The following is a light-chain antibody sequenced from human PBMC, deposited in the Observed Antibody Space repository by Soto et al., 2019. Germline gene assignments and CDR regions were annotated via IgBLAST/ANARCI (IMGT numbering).Light chain of an antibody. Sequence: DIQVTQSPCTLSASVGDRVTITCRASQSISTWLAWYQQKTGKAPKLLIYDASVLQSGVPSRFSGSGFGTEFPLTLCSLQPDDFATYYCQQYNSYSGTFGQGTKVEVK. J-gene: IGKJ1*01. CDR2: DAS. CDR1: QSISTW. CDR3: QQYNSYSGT. V-gene: IGKV1-5*01.